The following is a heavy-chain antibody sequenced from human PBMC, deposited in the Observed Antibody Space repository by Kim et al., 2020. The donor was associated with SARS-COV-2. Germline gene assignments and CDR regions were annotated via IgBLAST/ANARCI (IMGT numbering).Heavy chain of an antibody. D-gene: IGHD3-3*01. CDR2: INTNTGNP. CDR1: GYTFTSYA. V-gene: IGHV7-4-1*02. Sequence: ASVKVSCKASGYTFTSYAMNWVRQAPGQGLEWMGWINTNTGNPTYAQGFTGRFVFSLDTSVSTAYLQISSLKAEDTAVYYCARDNGDFWSGYWGELYGMDVWGQGTTVTVSS. J-gene: IGHJ6*02. CDR3: ARDNGDFWSGYWGELYGMDV.